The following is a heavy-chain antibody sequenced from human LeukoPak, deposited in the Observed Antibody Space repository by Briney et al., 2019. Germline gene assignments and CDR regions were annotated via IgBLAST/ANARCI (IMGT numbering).Heavy chain of an antibody. CDR3: AKDMSYGYGGPPLFDY. D-gene: IGHD5-18*01. J-gene: IGHJ4*02. Sequence: GGSLRLSCAASGFTFDDYTMHWVRQAPGKGLEWVSLISWDGGGTYYADSVKGRFTISRDNSKNALYLQMNSLRTEDTPLYFCAKDMSYGYGGPPLFDYWGQGTLVTVSS. CDR2: ISWDGGGT. CDR1: GFTFDDYT. V-gene: IGHV3-43*01.